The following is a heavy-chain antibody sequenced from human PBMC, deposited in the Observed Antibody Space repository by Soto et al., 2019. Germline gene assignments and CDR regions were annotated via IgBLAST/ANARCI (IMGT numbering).Heavy chain of an antibody. D-gene: IGHD3-3*01. V-gene: IGHV1-18*01. Sequence: GASVKVSCKASGYTFTSYAMHWVRQAPGQRLEWMGWISAYNGNTNYSQKLQGRVTMTTDTSTSTAYMELRSLRSDDTAVYYCARDYDFWSGPGDYWGQGTLVTAPQ. CDR2: ISAYNGNT. CDR1: GYTFTSYA. J-gene: IGHJ4*02. CDR3: ARDYDFWSGPGDY.